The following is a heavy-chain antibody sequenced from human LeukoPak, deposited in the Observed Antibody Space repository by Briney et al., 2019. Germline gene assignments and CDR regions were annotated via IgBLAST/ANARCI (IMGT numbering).Heavy chain of an antibody. CDR3: ARVDDSSGYYYYYYGMDV. Sequence: ASVKVSCKASGGTFSSYAISWVRQAPGQGLEWMGGIIPIFGTANYAQKFQGRVTITADESTSTAYMELSSLRSEDTAVYYCARVDDSSGYYYYYYGMDVWGQGTTVTVSS. V-gene: IGHV1-69*13. CDR2: IIPIFGTA. D-gene: IGHD3-22*01. J-gene: IGHJ6*02. CDR1: GGTFSSYA.